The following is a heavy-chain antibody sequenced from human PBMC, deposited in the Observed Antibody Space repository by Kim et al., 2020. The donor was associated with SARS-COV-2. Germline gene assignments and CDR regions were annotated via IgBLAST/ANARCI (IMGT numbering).Heavy chain of an antibody. V-gene: IGHV3-48*03. CDR3: ARADPSGYEFDY. Sequence: GGSLRLSCAASGFTFSSYEMNWVRQAPGKGLEWVSYISSSGSTIYYADSVKGRFTISRDNAKNSLYLQMNSLRAEDTAVYYCARADPSGYEFDYWGQGTLVTVSS. D-gene: IGHD5-12*01. J-gene: IGHJ4*02. CDR2: ISSSGSTI. CDR1: GFTFSSYE.